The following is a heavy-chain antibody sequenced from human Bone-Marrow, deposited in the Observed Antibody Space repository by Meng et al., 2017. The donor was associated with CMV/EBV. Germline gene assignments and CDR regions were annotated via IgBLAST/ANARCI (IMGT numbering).Heavy chain of an antibody. D-gene: IGHD1-20*01. J-gene: IGHJ6*02. CDR2: IYSGGST. CDR3: AKVGGITGMSVLDV. V-gene: IGHV3-53*01. CDR1: GFTVSSNY. Sequence: GGSLRLSCAASGFTVSSNYMSWVRQAPGKGLEWVSVIYSGGSTYYADSVKGRFTISRDNSKNTLYLQMNSLRAEDTAVYYCAKVGGITGMSVLDVWGQGTTVTVSS.